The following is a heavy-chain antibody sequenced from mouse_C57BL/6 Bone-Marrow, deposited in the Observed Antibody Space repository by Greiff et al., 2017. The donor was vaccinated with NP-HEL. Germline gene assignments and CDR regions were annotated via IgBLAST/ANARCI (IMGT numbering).Heavy chain of an antibody. J-gene: IGHJ2*01. CDR2: IHPNSGST. CDR3: ASDDSYYADYFDY. Sequence: QVQLQQPGAELVKPGASVKLSCKASGYTFTSYWMHWVKQRPGQGLEWIGMIHPNSGSTNYNEKFKSKATLTVDKSSSTAYMQLSSLTSEDSAVYYCASDDSYYADYFDYWGQGTTLTVSS. V-gene: IGHV1-64*01. D-gene: IGHD2-12*01. CDR1: GYTFTSYW.